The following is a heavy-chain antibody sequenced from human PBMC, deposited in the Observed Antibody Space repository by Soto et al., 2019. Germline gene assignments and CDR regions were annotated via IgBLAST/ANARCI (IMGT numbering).Heavy chain of an antibody. CDR1: GGSISSSSYY. CDR2: IYYSGST. J-gene: IGHJ6*02. Sequence: SETLSLTCTVSGGSISSSSYYWGWIRQPPGKGLEGIGSIYYSGSTYYNPSLKSRVTISVDTSKNQFSLKLSSVTAADTAVYYCARHRKEGGYDFWSGYFRRGEDYYYYYGMDVWGQGTTVTVSS. CDR3: ARHRKEGGYDFWSGYFRRGEDYYYYYGMDV. D-gene: IGHD3-3*01. V-gene: IGHV4-39*01.